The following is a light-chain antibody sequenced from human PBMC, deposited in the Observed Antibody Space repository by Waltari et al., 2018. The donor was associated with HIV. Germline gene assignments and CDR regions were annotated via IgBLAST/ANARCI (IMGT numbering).Light chain of an antibody. Sequence: QSALTQPASVSGSPGQSITISCTGTSSDVGGYTYVPWYQQNPGKAPKLMIYDVSNRPSGVSNRFSGSKSGNTASLAISGLQAEDEADYYCSSYTSSSSYVFGTGTKVTVL. CDR3: SSYTSSSSYV. CDR2: DVS. V-gene: IGLV2-14*03. CDR1: SSDVGGYTY. J-gene: IGLJ1*01.